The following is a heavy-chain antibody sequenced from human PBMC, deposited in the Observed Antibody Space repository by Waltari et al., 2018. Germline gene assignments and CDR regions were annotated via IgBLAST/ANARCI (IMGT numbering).Heavy chain of an antibody. J-gene: IGHJ6*02. Sequence: QVQLQESGPGLVKPSETLSLPCTVSGGSIRNYSWSWIRTPPGKGLEWIGYIYSSGSTRYNPSLKSRVTMSVDTSKNHFSLNLISVTAADTAVYYCARRLFTMLRGQDFGMDVWGQGTTVTVSS. D-gene: IGHD3-10*01. CDR1: GGSIRNYS. CDR3: ARRLFTMLRGQDFGMDV. V-gene: IGHV4-59*01. CDR2: IYSSGST.